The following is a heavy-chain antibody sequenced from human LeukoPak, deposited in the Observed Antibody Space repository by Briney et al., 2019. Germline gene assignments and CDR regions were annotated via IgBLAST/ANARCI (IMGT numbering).Heavy chain of an antibody. V-gene: IGHV1-69*01. Sequence: SVKVSCKASGGTFSRYAISWVRQAPGQGLEWMGGIIPMFGIANYAQKFQGRVTITADESTSTAYMELSSLRSEDTAVYYCARDRPYTGGWRGFDYWGQGTLATVSS. D-gene: IGHD6-19*01. CDR3: ARDRPYTGGWRGFDY. J-gene: IGHJ4*02. CDR2: IIPMFGIA. CDR1: GGTFSRYA.